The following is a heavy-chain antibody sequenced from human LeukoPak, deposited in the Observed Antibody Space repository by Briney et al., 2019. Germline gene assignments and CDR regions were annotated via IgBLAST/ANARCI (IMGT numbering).Heavy chain of an antibody. CDR1: GFTFSSYG. CDR3: ARAGYAGGFYGMDV. J-gene: IGHJ6*02. D-gene: IGHD5-12*01. CDR2: IWYDGSNK. V-gene: IGHV3-33*01. Sequence: GGSLRLSCAASGFTFSSYGMHWVRQAPGKGLEWVAVIWYDGSNKYYADSVKGRFTISRDNSKNTLYLQMNSLRAEDTAVYYCARAGYAGGFYGMDVWGQGTTVTVSS.